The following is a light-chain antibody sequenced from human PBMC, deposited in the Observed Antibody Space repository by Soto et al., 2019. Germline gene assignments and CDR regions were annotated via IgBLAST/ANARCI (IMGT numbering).Light chain of an antibody. Sequence: EIVLTQSPGTLSLSPGERATLSCRASQTLTNTYLAWYQQKPGQAPRLLIFDASTRATGIPDRFSGSGSGTDFTLTIIRLETEDFAVYCCQLYGVSPKTFGQGTNVEVK. V-gene: IGKV3-20*01. CDR3: QLYGVSPKT. J-gene: IGKJ1*01. CDR2: DAS. CDR1: QTLTNTY.